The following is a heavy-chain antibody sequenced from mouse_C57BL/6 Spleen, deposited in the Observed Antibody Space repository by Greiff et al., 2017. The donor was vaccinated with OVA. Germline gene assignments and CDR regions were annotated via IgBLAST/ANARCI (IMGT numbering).Heavy chain of an antibody. Sequence: VQLQQPGAELVMPGASVKLSCKASGYTFTSYWMHWVKQRPGQGLEWIGEVDPSDSYTNYNQKFKGKSTLTGDKSSSTASIQRSSLTSEDSAVYYCARGGERAYWGQGTLVTVSA. CDR1: GYTFTSYW. CDR2: VDPSDSYT. V-gene: IGHV1-69*01. CDR3: ARGGERAY. J-gene: IGHJ3*01.